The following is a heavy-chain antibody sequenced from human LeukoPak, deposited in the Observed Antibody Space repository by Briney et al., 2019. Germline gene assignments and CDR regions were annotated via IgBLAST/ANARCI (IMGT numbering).Heavy chain of an antibody. J-gene: IGHJ4*02. V-gene: IGHV3-7*01. CDR3: ARDRGGRSGLDD. CDR2: IKEDGGEI. CDR1: RFTFSSYG. D-gene: IGHD2-15*01. Sequence: PGGSLRLSCAASRFTFSSYGMHWVRQAPGKGLEWVAFIKEDGGEIFYVDSVKGRFTISRDDAENFLYLQMNSLRAEDTAVYYCARDRGGRSGLDDWGQGTLVIVSS.